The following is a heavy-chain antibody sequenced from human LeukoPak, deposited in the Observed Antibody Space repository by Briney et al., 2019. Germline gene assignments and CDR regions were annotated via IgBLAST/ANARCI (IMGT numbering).Heavy chain of an antibody. CDR3: AKDRRLVVPAAITGWFDP. CDR1: GFTFNSYA. Sequence: GGSLRLSCAASGFTFNSYAMHWVRQAPGKGLEWVAVISFDGSTKYYADSVKGRFTISRDNSKNTLYLQMNSLRAEDTAVYYCAKDRRLVVPAAITGWFDPWGQGTLVTVSS. CDR2: ISFDGSTK. J-gene: IGHJ5*02. V-gene: IGHV3-30-3*01. D-gene: IGHD2-2*02.